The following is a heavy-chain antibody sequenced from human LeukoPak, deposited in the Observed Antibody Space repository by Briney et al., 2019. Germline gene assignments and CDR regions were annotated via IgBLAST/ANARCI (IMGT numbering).Heavy chain of an antibody. D-gene: IGHD1-26*01. CDR2: IVVGSGNT. J-gene: IGHJ6*02. V-gene: IGHV1-58*02. CDR1: GFTFTSSA. Sequence: GASVKVSCKASGFTFTSSAMQWVRQARGQRLEWIGWIVVGSGNTNYAQKFQERVTITRDMSTSTAYMELSSLRSEDTAVYYCAAGGIVGASIGMDVWGQGTTVTVSS. CDR3: AAGGIVGASIGMDV.